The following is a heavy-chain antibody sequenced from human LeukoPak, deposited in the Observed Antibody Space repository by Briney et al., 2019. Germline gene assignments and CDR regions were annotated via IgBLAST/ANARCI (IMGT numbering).Heavy chain of an antibody. CDR2: ISSSSSTI. J-gene: IGHJ3*02. CDR1: GFTFSSYS. CDR3: AITYRLNYDYVWGSYPSDAFDI. D-gene: IGHD3-16*02. Sequence: GGSLRLSCAASGFTFSSYSMNWVRQAPGKGLEWVSFISSSSSTIYYADSVKGRFTISRDNAKNSLYLQMNSLRDEDTAVYYCAITYRLNYDYVWGSYPSDAFDIWGQGTMVTVSS. V-gene: IGHV3-48*02.